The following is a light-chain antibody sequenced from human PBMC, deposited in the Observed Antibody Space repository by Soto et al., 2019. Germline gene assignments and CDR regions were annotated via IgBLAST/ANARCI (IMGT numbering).Light chain of an antibody. CDR3: QHYGSLVLT. CDR2: GAS. V-gene: IGKV3-20*01. CDR1: QSVSSTY. Sequence: EIVLTQSPGTLSLSPGERATLSCRASQSVSSTYLAWYQQKPGQAPRLLIYGASSRATGIPDRFSGSGSGTDFTLTSSRLEPEYVALYYCQHYGSLVLTFGGGTKVEIK. J-gene: IGKJ4*01.